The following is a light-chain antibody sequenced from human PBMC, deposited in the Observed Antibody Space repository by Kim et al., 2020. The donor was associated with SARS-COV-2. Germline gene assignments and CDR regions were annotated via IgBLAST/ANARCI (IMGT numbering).Light chain of an antibody. CDR1: QSINGY. V-gene: IGKV1-39*01. CDR3: QQSHSTPPT. CDR2: VTS. Sequence: ASVGDRVTSTCRTSQSINGYLNWYQQKPGKAPKLLISVTSTLQSGVPFRFSGSGSGTDFTLTISSLQPEDFATYYCQQSHSTPPTFGQGTKVDIK. J-gene: IGKJ1*01.